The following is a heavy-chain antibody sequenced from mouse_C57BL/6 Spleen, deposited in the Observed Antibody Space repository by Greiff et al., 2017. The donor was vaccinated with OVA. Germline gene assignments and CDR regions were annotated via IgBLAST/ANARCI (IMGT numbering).Heavy chain of an antibody. J-gene: IGHJ4*01. CDR3: ERGGYYEGYAIDY. CDR2: IYPGDGDT. CDR1: GYAFSSSW. D-gene: IGHD2-3*01. V-gene: IGHV1-82*01. Sequence: QVQLQQPGPELVKPGASVKISCKASGYAFSSSWMNWVKQRPGKGLEWIGRIYPGDGDTNYNGKFKGKATMTADKSSSTAYMQLSSLTSEDSAVYFCERGGYYEGYAIDYWGQGTSVTVSS.